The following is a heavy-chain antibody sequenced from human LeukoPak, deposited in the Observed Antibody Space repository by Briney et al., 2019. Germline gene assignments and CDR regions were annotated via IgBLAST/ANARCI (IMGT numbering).Heavy chain of an antibody. CDR1: GGSITSGNYY. J-gene: IGHJ4*02. CDR2: INSRGST. V-gene: IGHV4-61*02. CDR3: ARGFSTISCYDY. Sequence: PSQTLSLTCTVSGGSITSGNYYWSWIRQPAGEGLEWIGRINSRGSTNYDPSLKSRVSISVDTSKNYFSLELSSVTAADTAVYYCARGFSTISCYDYWGQGTLVTVSS. D-gene: IGHD2/OR15-2a*01.